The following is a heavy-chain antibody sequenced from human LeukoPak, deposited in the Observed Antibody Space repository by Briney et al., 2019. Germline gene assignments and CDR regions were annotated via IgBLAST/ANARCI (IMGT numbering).Heavy chain of an antibody. V-gene: IGHV1-69*05. CDR1: GGTCSSYA. D-gene: IGHD1-26*01. CDR3: ARGKWELLLTYYYYYMDV. Sequence: SVTLSCKASGGTCSSYAIGWVRQAPGQGLEWMGGIIPIFGTANYAQKFQGRGTITTDESTSTAYIELSSLRSEDTAVYYCARGKWELLLTYYYYYMDVWGKGTTVPVSS. CDR2: IIPIFGTA. J-gene: IGHJ6*03.